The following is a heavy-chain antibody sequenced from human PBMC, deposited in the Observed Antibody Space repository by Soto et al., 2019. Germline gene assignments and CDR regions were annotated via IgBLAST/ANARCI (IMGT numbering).Heavy chain of an antibody. V-gene: IGHV4-31*03. CDR2: IYYSGST. CDR1: GGSISTGGYY. Sequence: QVQLQESGPGLVKPSQTLSLTCTVSGGSISTGGYYWSWIRQHPGKGLEWIGYIYYSGSTYYNPSLKSRVTISVDTSQNQFSLKLSSVTAADTAVYYCARWGSSTTPLGNWGQGTLVTVSS. J-gene: IGHJ4*02. CDR3: ARWGSSTTPLGN. D-gene: IGHD2-2*01.